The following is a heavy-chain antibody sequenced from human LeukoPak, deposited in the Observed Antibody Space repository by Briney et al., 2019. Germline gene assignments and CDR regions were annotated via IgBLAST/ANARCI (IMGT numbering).Heavy chain of an antibody. CDR1: GGSISSYY. CDR3: ARDTSTYYYDSSGSYYFDY. D-gene: IGHD3-22*01. CDR2: IYTSGST. J-gene: IGHJ4*02. V-gene: IGHV4-4*07. Sequence: SETLSLTCTVSGGSISSYYWSRIRQPAGKGLEWIGRIYTSGSTNYNPSLKSRVTMSVDTSKNQFSLKLSSVTAADTAVYYCARDTSTYYYDSSGSYYFDYWGQGTLVTVSS.